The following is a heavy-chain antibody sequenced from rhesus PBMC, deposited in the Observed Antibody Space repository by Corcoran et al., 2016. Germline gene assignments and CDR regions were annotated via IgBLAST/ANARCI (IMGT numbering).Heavy chain of an antibody. CDR2: IYGSGGGN. D-gene: IGHD3-16*01. V-gene: IGHV4-106*01. CDR1: GGSSSSVYY. CDR3: ARDPASYYYSGSNNRFDV. J-gene: IGHJ5-1*01. Sequence: QVQLQESGPGLVKPSETLSITCAVFGGSSSSVYYSSWIRQLPGTGLEWIGYIYGSGGGNNYNPSLRNPVTISIDTSKNQFSLKLSSVTAADTAVYYCARDPASYYYSGSNNRFDVWGAGVLVTVSS.